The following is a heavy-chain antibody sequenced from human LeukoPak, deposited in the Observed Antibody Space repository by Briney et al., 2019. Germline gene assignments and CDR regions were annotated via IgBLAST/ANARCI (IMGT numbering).Heavy chain of an antibody. Sequence: GGSLRLSCAAAGFTFSSYSMNWVRQAPGKGREGVSSISSSSSYIYYADSVKGRFTISRDNAKNSLYLQMNSLRAEDTAVYYCARDYYGSGSYLYWGQGTLVAVSS. V-gene: IGHV3-21*01. J-gene: IGHJ4*02. D-gene: IGHD3-10*01. CDR3: ARDYYGSGSYLY. CDR1: GFTFSSYS. CDR2: ISSSSSYI.